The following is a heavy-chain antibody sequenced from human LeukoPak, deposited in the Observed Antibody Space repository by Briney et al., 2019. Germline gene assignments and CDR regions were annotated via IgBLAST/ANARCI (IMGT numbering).Heavy chain of an antibody. V-gene: IGHV3-33*06. CDR1: GFTFSNYA. CDR2: IWYDGSKK. CDR3: AKDGVVGATWTYSYYIAV. D-gene: IGHD1-26*01. Sequence: GRSLRLSCAASGFTFSNYAMDWVRQAPGKGLEGVAVIWYDGSKKYYGDSVKGRFTIYRHSSQNTLYLQMTSLRAEDTAVYYCAKDGVVGATWTYSYYIAVWGKGTTVTVSS. J-gene: IGHJ6*03.